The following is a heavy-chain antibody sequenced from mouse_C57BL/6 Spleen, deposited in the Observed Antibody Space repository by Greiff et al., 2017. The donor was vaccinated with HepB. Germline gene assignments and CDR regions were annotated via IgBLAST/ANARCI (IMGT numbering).Heavy chain of an antibody. CDR1: GFSLTSYG. D-gene: IGHD1-1*02. CDR3: AKNYYGHYYAMDY. J-gene: IGHJ4*01. Sequence: VNVVESGPGLVQPSQSLSITCTVSGFSLTSYGVHWVRQSPGKGLEWLGVIWRGGSTDYNAAFMSRLSITKDNSKSQVFFKMNSLQADDTAIYYCAKNYYGHYYAMDYWGQGTSVTVSS. CDR2: IWRGGST. V-gene: IGHV2-5*01.